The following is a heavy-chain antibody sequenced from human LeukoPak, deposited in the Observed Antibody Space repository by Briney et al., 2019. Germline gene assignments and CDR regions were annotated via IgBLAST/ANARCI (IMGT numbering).Heavy chain of an antibody. CDR1: GGTFSSYA. J-gene: IGHJ5*02. V-gene: IGHV1-69*13. CDR2: IIPIFGTA. CDR3: ARDLTIFGVVIGGGFDP. D-gene: IGHD3-3*01. Sequence: ASVKVSCKASGGTFSSYAISWVRQAPGQGLEWMGGIIPIFGTANYAQKFQGRVTITADESTSTAYMELSSLRSEDTAVYYCARDLTIFGVVIGGGFDPWGQGTLVTVSS.